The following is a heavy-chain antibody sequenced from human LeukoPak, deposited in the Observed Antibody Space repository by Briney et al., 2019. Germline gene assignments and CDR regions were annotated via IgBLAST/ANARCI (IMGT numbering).Heavy chain of an antibody. Sequence: GGSLRLSCAASGFTFSNYGMHWVRQAPGKGLEWVAVISYDGSNKYYADSVKGRLTISRDNSKNTLYLQLNSLRVEDTAMYYCARGGPLSYSGSLYGAFDIWGQGTMVTVSS. CDR1: GFTFSNYG. V-gene: IGHV3-30*19. D-gene: IGHD1-26*01. J-gene: IGHJ3*02. CDR3: ARGGPLSYSGSLYGAFDI. CDR2: ISYDGSNK.